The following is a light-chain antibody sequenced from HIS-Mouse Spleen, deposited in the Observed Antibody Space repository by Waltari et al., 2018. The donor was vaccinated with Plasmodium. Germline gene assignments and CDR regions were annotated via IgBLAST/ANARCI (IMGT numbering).Light chain of an antibody. CDR2: GAS. V-gene: IGKV3-15*01. CDR3: QQYNNWSFT. CDR1: QSVSSN. Sequence: EIVMTQSPATLSVSPGERATLSCRASQSVSSNLARYQQKPGQAPRLLIYGASTMATGIPARFSGSGSGTEFTLTISSLQSEDFAVYYCQQYNNWSFTFGPGTKVDIK. J-gene: IGKJ3*01.